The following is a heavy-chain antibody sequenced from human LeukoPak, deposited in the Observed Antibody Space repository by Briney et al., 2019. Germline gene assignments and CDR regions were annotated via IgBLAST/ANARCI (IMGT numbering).Heavy chain of an antibody. Sequence: GSLSLSCAASGFTFSSYSMNWVRQAPGKGLEWVSSISSSSSYIYYADSVKGRFTISRDNAKNSLYLQMNSLRAEDTAVYYCAREDGAAVAGSWYFDLWGRGTLVTVSS. CDR2: ISSSSSYI. J-gene: IGHJ2*01. CDR1: GFTFSSYS. CDR3: AREDGAAVAGSWYFDL. D-gene: IGHD6-19*01. V-gene: IGHV3-21*01.